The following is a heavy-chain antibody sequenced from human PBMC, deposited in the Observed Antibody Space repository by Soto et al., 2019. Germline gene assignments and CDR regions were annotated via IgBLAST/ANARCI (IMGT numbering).Heavy chain of an antibody. D-gene: IGHD3-10*01. J-gene: IGHJ6*02. V-gene: IGHV4-30-4*01. Sequence: SETLSLTCTVSGGSISSGDYYWSWIRQPPGKGLEWIGYIYYSGSTYYNPSLKSRVTISVDTFKNQFSLKLSSVTAADTAVYYCARDRMGYGSGSYGPHYYYYYGMDVWGQGTTVTVSS. CDR3: ARDRMGYGSGSYGPHYYYYYGMDV. CDR1: GGSISSGDYY. CDR2: IYYSGST.